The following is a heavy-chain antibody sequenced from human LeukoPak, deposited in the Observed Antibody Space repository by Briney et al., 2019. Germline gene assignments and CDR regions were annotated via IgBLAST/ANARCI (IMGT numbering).Heavy chain of an antibody. CDR2: ISSSSSTI. Sequence: GGSLRLSCAASGFTFSSYSMNWVRQAPGKGLEWVSYISSSSSTIYYADSVKGRFTNSRDNAKNSLYLQMNSLRAEDTAVYYCARDLGSTMIVVVDAFDIWGQGTMVTVSS. D-gene: IGHD3-22*01. J-gene: IGHJ3*02. CDR3: ARDLGSTMIVVVDAFDI. V-gene: IGHV3-48*04. CDR1: GFTFSSYS.